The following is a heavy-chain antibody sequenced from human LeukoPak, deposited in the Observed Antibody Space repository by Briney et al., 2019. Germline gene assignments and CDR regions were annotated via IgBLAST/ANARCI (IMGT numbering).Heavy chain of an antibody. CDR3: AKDRQYYGSGSVY. D-gene: IGHD3-10*01. J-gene: IGHJ4*02. V-gene: IGHV3-30*02. CDR1: GFTFSSYG. CDR2: IRYDGSNK. Sequence: GGSLRLSFAASGFTFSSYGMHWVRQAPGEGLEWVAFIRYDGSNKYYADSVKGRFTISRDNSKNTLYLQMNSLRAEDTAVYYCAKDRQYYGSGSVYWGQGTLVTVSS.